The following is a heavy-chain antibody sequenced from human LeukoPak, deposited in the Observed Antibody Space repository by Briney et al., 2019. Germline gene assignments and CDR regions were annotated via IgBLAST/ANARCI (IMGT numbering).Heavy chain of an antibody. Sequence: GGSLRLSCAASGFTFSNYWMHWVRQAPGKGLVWVSRVNSDGSTAYADSVKGRFTISRDNAKNTLYLEMNSLRAEDTAIYYCARVSGELPSLYWGQGTLVTVSS. D-gene: IGHD1-26*01. CDR1: GFTFSNYW. V-gene: IGHV3-74*03. CDR2: VNSDGST. CDR3: ARVSGELPSLY. J-gene: IGHJ4*02.